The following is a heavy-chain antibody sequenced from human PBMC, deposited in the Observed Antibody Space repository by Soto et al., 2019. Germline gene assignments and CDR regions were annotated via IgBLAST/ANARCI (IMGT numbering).Heavy chain of an antibody. Sequence: GGSLRLSCAVSGFTFSSYEMNWVRQAPGKGLEWVSYIGTSGKTIYYADSVRGRLTISRDNAKNSLYLQMNSLRAEDTAVYFCARDPAIYSGKFDYGLDVWGRGTTVTVSS. V-gene: IGHV3-48*03. CDR2: IGTSGKTI. CDR3: ARDPAIYSGKFDYGLDV. D-gene: IGHD4-4*01. J-gene: IGHJ6*02. CDR1: GFTFSSYE.